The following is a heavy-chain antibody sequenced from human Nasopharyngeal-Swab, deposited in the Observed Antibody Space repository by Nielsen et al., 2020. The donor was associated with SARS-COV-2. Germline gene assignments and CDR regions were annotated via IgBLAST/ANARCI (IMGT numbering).Heavy chain of an antibody. CDR1: GLTFRSYD. D-gene: IGHD6-13*01. V-gene: IGHV3-23*01. J-gene: IGHJ6*02. CDR3: AKGGPPGSIAAALGYYYGMDV. Sequence: GGSLRLSCAASGLTFRSYDRSWVRQAPGKGLGGVSAISGSGGSTYNADCGKGRFTISRDNSKNTLYLQMNSLRAEDTAVYYCAKGGPPGSIAAALGYYYGMDVWGQGTTVTVSS. CDR2: ISGSGGST.